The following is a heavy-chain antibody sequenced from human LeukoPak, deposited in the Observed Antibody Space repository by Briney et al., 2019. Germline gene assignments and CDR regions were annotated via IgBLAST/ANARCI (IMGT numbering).Heavy chain of an antibody. V-gene: IGHV1-46*01. CDR3: ARGAEYCSSTSCYVGAFDI. Sequence: GASVKVSCKASGYTFTSYYMHWVRQAPGQGLEWMGIINPSGGSTSYAQKFQGRVTMTRDMSTSTVYMELSSLRSEDTAVYYCARGAEYCSSTSCYVGAFDIWGQGTMVTVSS. D-gene: IGHD2-2*01. CDR2: INPSGGST. CDR1: GYTFTSYY. J-gene: IGHJ3*02.